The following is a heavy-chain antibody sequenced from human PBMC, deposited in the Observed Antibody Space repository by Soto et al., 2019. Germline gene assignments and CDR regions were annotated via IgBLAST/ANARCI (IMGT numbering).Heavy chain of an antibody. V-gene: IGHV3-7*01. CDR1: GFSFSRYW. CDR3: ARDYYDFWSGSYYYYMDV. Sequence: LRLSCAASGFSFSRYWMSWVRQAPGKGLEWVANIKQDGSEKNYVDSVKGRFTISRDNARKSLYLQMDSLRVEDTAVYYCARDYYDFWSGSYYYYMDVWGKGTTVTVSS. CDR2: IKQDGSEK. D-gene: IGHD3-3*01. J-gene: IGHJ6*03.